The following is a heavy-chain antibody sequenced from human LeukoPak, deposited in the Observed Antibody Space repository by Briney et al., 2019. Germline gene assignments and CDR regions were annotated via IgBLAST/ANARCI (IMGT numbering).Heavy chain of an antibody. CDR2: IYTSGST. CDR1: GGSISSGSYY. Sequence: SQTLSLTCTVSGGSISSGSYYWSWIRQPAGKGLEWIGRIYTSGSTNYNPSLKSRVTISVDTSKNQFSLKLSSVTAADTAVYYCAREPGYDSSGYYYHFDYWGQGTLVTVSS. CDR3: AREPGYDSSGYYYHFDY. V-gene: IGHV4-61*02. D-gene: IGHD3-22*01. J-gene: IGHJ4*02.